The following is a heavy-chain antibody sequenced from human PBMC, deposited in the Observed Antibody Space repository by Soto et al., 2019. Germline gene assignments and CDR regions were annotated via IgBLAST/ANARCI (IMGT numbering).Heavy chain of an antibody. D-gene: IGHD3-10*01. CDR1: GFTFSSYS. CDR3: ARDGNYYGSGTSYYMDV. V-gene: IGHV3-21*01. CDR2: ISSSSSYI. J-gene: IGHJ6*03. Sequence: EVQLVESGGGLVKPGGSLRLSCAASGFTFSSYSMNWVRQAPGKGLEWVSSISSSSSYIYYADSVKGRFTISRDNAKNSLYLQMHSLGAEDTAVYYCARDGNYYGSGTSYYMDVWGQGTTVTVSS.